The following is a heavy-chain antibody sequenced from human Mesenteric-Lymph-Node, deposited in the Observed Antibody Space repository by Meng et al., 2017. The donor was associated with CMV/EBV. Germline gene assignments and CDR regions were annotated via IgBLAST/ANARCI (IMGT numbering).Heavy chain of an antibody. J-gene: IGHJ4*02. D-gene: IGHD1-20*01. CDR2: ISTHNGMT. V-gene: IGHV1-18*01. CDR3: VKERSNWLED. CDR1: GYSFTSFG. Sequence: ASVKVSCKASGYSFTSFGISWVRQAPGQGLEWVGWISTHNGMTIYDQKLQDRVTMTTDTSTSTAYMELRSLRSDDTAVYYCVKERSNWLEDWGQGTVVTVSS.